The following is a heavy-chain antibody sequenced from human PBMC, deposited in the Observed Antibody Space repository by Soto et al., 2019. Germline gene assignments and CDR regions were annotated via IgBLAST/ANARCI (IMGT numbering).Heavy chain of an antibody. D-gene: IGHD2-2*01. V-gene: IGHV4-59*01. Sequence: SETLSLTCTVSGGSISSYYWSWIRQPPGKGLEWIGYIYYSGSANYNPSLKSRVTISVDTSKNQFSLKLSSVTAADTAVYYCARFTFGVVPAAPSYYYGMDVWGQGTTVTVSS. CDR1: GGSISSYY. CDR3: ARFTFGVVPAAPSYYYGMDV. CDR2: IYYSGSA. J-gene: IGHJ6*02.